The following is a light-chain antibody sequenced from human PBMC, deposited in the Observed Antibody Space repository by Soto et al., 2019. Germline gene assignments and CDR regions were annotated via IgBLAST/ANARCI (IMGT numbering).Light chain of an antibody. Sequence: QSVLTQPPSASGSPGQSVTISCTGTSSDIGAYNYVSWYQQHPGKVPKLIIYEVTKRPSGVPDRFSASKSGNTASLTVSGLQAEDEADYYCSSHGGANNFYVFGTGTKGTVL. V-gene: IGLV2-8*01. CDR3: SSHGGANNFYV. CDR2: EVT. J-gene: IGLJ1*01. CDR1: SSDIGAYNY.